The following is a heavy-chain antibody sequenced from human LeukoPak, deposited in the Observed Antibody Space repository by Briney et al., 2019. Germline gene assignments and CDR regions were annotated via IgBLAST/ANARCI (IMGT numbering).Heavy chain of an antibody. CDR1: GFTFDNYR. CDR3: TKRVKYGGTWDHFAD. V-gene: IGHV3-23*01. CDR2: VNADGGNT. J-gene: IGHJ4*02. D-gene: IGHD1-26*01. Sequence: GGSLRLSCAASGFTFDNYRMSWVRQAPGKGLEWVSTVNADGGNTYYADSVKGRFTIPRDNSESTLILQMNSLRVEDTALYYCTKRVKYGGTWDHFADWGQGTLVTVSS.